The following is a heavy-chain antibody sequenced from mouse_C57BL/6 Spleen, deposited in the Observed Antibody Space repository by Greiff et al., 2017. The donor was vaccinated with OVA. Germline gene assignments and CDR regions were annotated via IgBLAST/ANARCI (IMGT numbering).Heavy chain of an antibody. Sequence: EVKLVESGGGLVKPGGSLKLSCAASGFTFSSYAMSWVRQTPEKRLEWVATISAGGSYTYYPDNVKGRFTISRDNAKNNLYLQMSHLKSEDTAMYYCARDGQLRLRFAYWGQGTLVTVSA. CDR3: ARDGQLRLRFAY. CDR2: ISAGGSYT. CDR1: GFTFSSYA. D-gene: IGHD3-2*02. V-gene: IGHV5-4*01. J-gene: IGHJ3*01.